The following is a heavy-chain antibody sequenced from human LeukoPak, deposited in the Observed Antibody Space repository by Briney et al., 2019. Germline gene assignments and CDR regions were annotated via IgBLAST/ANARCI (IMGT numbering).Heavy chain of an antibody. Sequence: GGSLRLSCAASGFTFSSYAMSWVRQAPGKGLEWVAFIRYDGSNKYYADSVKGRFTISRDNSKNTLYLQMNSLRAEDTAVYYCARGGQQLVKGDHYFDYWGQGTLVTVSS. CDR1: GFTFSSYA. D-gene: IGHD6-13*01. J-gene: IGHJ4*02. V-gene: IGHV3-30*02. CDR2: IRYDGSNK. CDR3: ARGGQQLVKGDHYFDY.